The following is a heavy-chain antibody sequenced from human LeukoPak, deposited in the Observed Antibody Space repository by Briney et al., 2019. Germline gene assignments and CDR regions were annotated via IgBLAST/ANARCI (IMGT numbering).Heavy chain of an antibody. Sequence: GGSLRLSCAASGFTFSSYGMSWVRQAPGKGLEWVSAISGSGGSTYYADSVKGRFTISRDNSKNTLYPQMNSLRAEDTAVYYCAKRGPSYYDSSGSLHYWGQGTLVTVSS. D-gene: IGHD3-22*01. CDR3: AKRGPSYYDSSGSLHY. V-gene: IGHV3-23*01. CDR1: GFTFSSYG. J-gene: IGHJ4*02. CDR2: ISGSGGST.